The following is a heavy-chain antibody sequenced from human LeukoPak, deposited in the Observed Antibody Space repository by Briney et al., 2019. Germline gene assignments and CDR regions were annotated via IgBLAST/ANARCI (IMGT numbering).Heavy chain of an antibody. Sequence: SENLSLTCAVYGGSFSGYYWSWIRQPPGKGLEWIGEINHSGSTNYNPSLKSRVTISVDTSKNQFSLKLSSVTAADTAVYYCASPSKGVSRSSIAARAYYYYYMDVWGKGTTVTVSS. CDR1: GGSFSGYY. J-gene: IGHJ6*03. CDR3: ASPSKGVSRSSIAARAYYYYYMDV. CDR2: INHSGST. V-gene: IGHV4-34*01. D-gene: IGHD6-6*01.